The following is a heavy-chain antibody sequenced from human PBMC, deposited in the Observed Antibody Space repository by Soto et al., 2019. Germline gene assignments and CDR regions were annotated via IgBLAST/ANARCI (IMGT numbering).Heavy chain of an antibody. D-gene: IGHD3-10*01. V-gene: IGHV4-59*01. CDR2: IYYSGST. Sequence: TSETLSLTCTVSGGSISSYYWSWIRQPPGKGLEWIGYIYYSGSTNYNPSLKSRVTISVDTSKNQFSLKLSSVTAADTAVYYCARTTQLITMVRGVITPYYMDVWGKGTTVTVSS. CDR3: ARTTQLITMVRGVITPYYMDV. J-gene: IGHJ6*03. CDR1: GGSISSYY.